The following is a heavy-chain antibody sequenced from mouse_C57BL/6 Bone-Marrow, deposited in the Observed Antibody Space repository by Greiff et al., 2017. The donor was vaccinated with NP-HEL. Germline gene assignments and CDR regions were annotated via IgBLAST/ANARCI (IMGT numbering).Heavy chain of an antibody. Sequence: VHVKQSGPELVKPRASVKISCKASGYSFTGYYMNWVKQSPEKSLEWIGELNPSTGGTTYNQKFKAKATLTVDKSSSTAYMQLKSLTSEDSAVYYCARSGYYGRIGYWGQGTSVTVSS. CDR2: LNPSTGGT. J-gene: IGHJ4*01. CDR1: GYSFTGYY. CDR3: ARSGYYGRIGY. V-gene: IGHV1-42*01. D-gene: IGHD1-1*01.